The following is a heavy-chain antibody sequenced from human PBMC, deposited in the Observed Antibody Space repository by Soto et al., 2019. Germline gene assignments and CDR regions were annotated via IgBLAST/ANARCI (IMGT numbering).Heavy chain of an antibody. V-gene: IGHV3-7*01. Sequence: EVQLVESGGGLVQPGGYLRLSCAASGFTFSTYFMTWVRQAPGKGLEWVATIKPDGSERWYVDSVKGRFTISRDNAKNSLYLEMNSLRAEETAVYFCASDLNWPNFWGQGSLVAVSS. CDR3: ASDLNWPNF. J-gene: IGHJ4*02. CDR2: IKPDGSER. CDR1: GFTFSTYF. D-gene: IGHD1-20*01.